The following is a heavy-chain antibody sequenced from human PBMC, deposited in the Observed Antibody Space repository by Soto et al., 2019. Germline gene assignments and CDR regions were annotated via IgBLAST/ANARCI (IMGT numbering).Heavy chain of an antibody. J-gene: IGHJ4*02. CDR1: GYTFYSYG. CDR3: ARWGRGDGYNYLDY. D-gene: IGHD5-12*01. V-gene: IGHV1-18*01. Sequence: QVHLVQSGPELKKPGASVKVSCKTSGYTFYSYGISWVRQAPGLGLEWVGWINAFNGDTNNAEKSQGRVTMTTDTSTTTVYMEVRNLRFDDTAVYYCARWGRGDGYNYLDYWGQGTLVTVSS. CDR2: INAFNGDT.